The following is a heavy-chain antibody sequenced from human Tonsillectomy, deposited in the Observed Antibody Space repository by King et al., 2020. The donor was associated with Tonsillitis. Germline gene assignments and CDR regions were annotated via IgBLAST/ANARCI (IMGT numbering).Heavy chain of an antibody. D-gene: IGHD3-3*01. CDR1: GGTFSNYA. CDR3: ARERHYDFWSSYPTSHWFDP. V-gene: IGHV1-69*01. Sequence: QGQLVQSGAEVKKPGSSVKVSCKVSGGTFSNYAISWVRQAPGQGLEWMGGIIPMFGTTNYAQKLQGRVTITADESTNTAYMELSSLRSEDTAVYYCARERHYDFWSSYPTSHWFDPWGQGTLVTVSS. CDR2: IIPMFGTT. J-gene: IGHJ5*02.